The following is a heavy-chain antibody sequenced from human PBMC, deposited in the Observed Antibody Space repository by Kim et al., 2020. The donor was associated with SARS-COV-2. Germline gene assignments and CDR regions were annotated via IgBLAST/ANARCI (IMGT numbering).Heavy chain of an antibody. V-gene: IGHV3-23*01. CDR3: AKVRRAITMIGVDY. D-gene: IGHD3-22*01. CDR1: GFTFSSYA. J-gene: IGHJ4*02. CDR2: ISGSGGST. Sequence: GGSLRLSCAASGFTFSSYAMSWVRQAPGKGLEWVSAISGSGGSTYYADSVKGRFTISRDNSKNTLYLQMNSLRAEDTAVYYCAKVRRAITMIGVDYWGQGTLVTVSS.